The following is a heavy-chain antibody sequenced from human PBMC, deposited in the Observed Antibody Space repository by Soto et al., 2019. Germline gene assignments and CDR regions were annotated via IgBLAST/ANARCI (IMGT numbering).Heavy chain of an antibody. CDR3: AIGGIVVVPAAMLDY. CDR2: IWYDGSNK. V-gene: IGHV3-33*01. CDR1: GFTFSSYG. Sequence: QVQLVESGGGVVQPGRSLRLSCAASGFTFSSYGMHWVRQAPGKGLEWVAVIWYDGSNKYYADSVKGRFTISRDNSKNTLYLQMNSLRAEDTAVYYCAIGGIVVVPAAMLDYWGQGTLVTVSS. D-gene: IGHD2-2*01. J-gene: IGHJ4*02.